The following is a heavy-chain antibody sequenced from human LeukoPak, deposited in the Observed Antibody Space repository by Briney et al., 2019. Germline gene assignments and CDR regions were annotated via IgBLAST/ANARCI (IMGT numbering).Heavy chain of an antibody. V-gene: IGHV3-48*01. CDR3: ARDRSRYSYGYDY. Sequence: GGSLRLSCAASGFTFSSYAMSWVRQAPGKGLEWVSYISSSSSTIYYADSVKGRFTISRDNAKNSLYLQMNSLRAEDTAVYYCARDRSRYSYGYDYWGQGTLVTVSS. D-gene: IGHD5-18*01. J-gene: IGHJ4*02. CDR2: ISSSSSTI. CDR1: GFTFSSYA.